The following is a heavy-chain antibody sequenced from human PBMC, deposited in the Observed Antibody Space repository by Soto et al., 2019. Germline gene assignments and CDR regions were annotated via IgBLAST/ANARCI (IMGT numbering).Heavy chain of an antibody. D-gene: IGHD6-13*01. CDR1: GFTFSSHW. Sequence: PGGSLRLSCAASGFTFSSHWMYWVRQAPGKGLEWVATITQDGSNQYYVDSVKGRFTISRDNSKNSLFLQMNSLRAEDTAVYSCARVAAAGRGTDYWGQGPLVTVSS. CDR3: ARVAAAGRGTDY. CDR2: ITQDGSNQ. J-gene: IGHJ4*02. V-gene: IGHV3-7*04.